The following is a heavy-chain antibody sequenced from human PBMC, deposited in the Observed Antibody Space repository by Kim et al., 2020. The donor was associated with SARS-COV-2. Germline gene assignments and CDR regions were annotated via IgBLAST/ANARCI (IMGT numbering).Heavy chain of an antibody. V-gene: IGHV3-11*01. CDR1: GFTFSDYY. J-gene: IGHJ5*02. CDR2: IGSSGNNI. Sequence: AGSLRLSCTASGFTFSDYYMSWIRQAPGKGLEWIAYIGSSGNNIFYADSVKGRFTMSRDNGKNLVYLQMNSLRAEDTALYYCARDDKPHHWFDPWGQGTQVTVSS. CDR3: ARDDKPHHWFDP.